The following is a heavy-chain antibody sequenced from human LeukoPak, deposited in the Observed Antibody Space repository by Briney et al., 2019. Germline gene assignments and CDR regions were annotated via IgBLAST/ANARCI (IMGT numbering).Heavy chain of an antibody. CDR3: ARDRVAVAGLFYYMDV. D-gene: IGHD6-19*01. V-gene: IGHV4-59*12. CDR2: IHYSGST. Sequence: NTSETLSLTCTVSGGSISNYYWSWIRQPPGKGLEWIGYIHYSGSTNYNPSLKSRVTMSVDTSKNQFSLKLSSVTAADTAVYYCARDRVAVAGLFYYMDVWGKGTTVTISS. J-gene: IGHJ6*03. CDR1: GGSISNYY.